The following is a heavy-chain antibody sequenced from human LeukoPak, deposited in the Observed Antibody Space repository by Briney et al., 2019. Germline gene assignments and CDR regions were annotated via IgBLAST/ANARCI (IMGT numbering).Heavy chain of an antibody. CDR1: GVSISGYH. CDR3: ARVPRSYYYYYYMDV. V-gene: IGHV4-59*01. CDR2: IYYSGSS. Sequence: SETLSLTCTVSGVSISGYHWSWVRQPPGKGLEWLGYIYYSGSSNYNPSLKSRVTISADTSKNQFSLKLSSVTAADTAVYYCARVPRSYYYYYYMDVWGKGTTVTVSS. J-gene: IGHJ6*03.